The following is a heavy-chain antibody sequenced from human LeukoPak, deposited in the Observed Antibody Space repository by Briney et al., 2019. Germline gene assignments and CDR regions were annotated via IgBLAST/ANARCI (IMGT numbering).Heavy chain of an antibody. CDR2: FDPEDGET. V-gene: IGHV1-24*01. CDR1: GSTLSELS. Sequence: GASVKVSCKVSGSTLSELSMHWVRQAPGKGLEWMGGFDPEDGETLYAQNFQGRVTMTEDTPIDIAYMELSSLRSEDTAVYYCATVTLGTGCYSAFDYWGQGTLVTVSS. CDR3: ATVTLGTGCYSAFDY. J-gene: IGHJ4*01. D-gene: IGHD3-22*01.